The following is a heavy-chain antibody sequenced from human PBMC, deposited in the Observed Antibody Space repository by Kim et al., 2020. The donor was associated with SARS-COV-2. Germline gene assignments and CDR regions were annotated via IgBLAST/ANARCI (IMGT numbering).Heavy chain of an antibody. V-gene: IGHV6-1*01. D-gene: IGHD3-10*01. Sequence: YAVSVKSRITLNPDTSKNQFSLQLNSVTPEDTAVYYCAHNRWPRDQAFDIWGQGTMVTVSS. J-gene: IGHJ3*02. CDR3: AHNRWPRDQAFDI.